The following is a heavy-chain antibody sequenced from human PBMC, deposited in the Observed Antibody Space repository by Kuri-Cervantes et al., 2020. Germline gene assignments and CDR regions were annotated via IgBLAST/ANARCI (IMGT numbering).Heavy chain of an antibody. CDR3: ARGDSGSFTMAFDI. V-gene: IGHV3-48*01. CDR2: ISSSSSTI. CDR1: GFTFSSYS. Sequence: LSLTCAASGFTFSSYSMNWVRQAPGKGLEWVSYISSSSSTIYYADSVKGRFTISRDNSKNTLYLQMNSLRAEDTAVYYCARGDSGSFTMAFDIWGQGTMVTVPS. D-gene: IGHD1-26*01. J-gene: IGHJ3*02.